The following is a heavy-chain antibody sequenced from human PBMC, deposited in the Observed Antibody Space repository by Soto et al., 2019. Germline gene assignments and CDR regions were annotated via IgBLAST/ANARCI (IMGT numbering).Heavy chain of an antibody. Sequence: PSETLSLTCAVYGGSFSGYYWSWIRQPPGKGLEWIGEINHSGSTNYNPSLKSRVTISVDTSKNQFSLKLSSVTAADTALYYCARLGGITMVRGVLTAFDIWGQGTMVTVSS. CDR3: ARLGGITMVRGVLTAFDI. CDR1: GGSFSGYY. J-gene: IGHJ3*02. D-gene: IGHD3-10*01. CDR2: INHSGST. V-gene: IGHV4-34*01.